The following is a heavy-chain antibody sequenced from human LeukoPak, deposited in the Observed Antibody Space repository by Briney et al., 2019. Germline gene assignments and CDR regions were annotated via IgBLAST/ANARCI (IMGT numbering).Heavy chain of an antibody. V-gene: IGHV1-69*05. J-gene: IGHJ4*02. CDR3: ARGHSPAYYAPFDY. CDR1: GGIFSNYV. Sequence: ASVKVSCKVSGGIFSNYVISWVRQAPGQGLEWMGGIIPVFGTPNYAQKSRGRVTITTDESTSTAHMEMGSLRSEDTAVYYCARGHSPAYYAPFDYWGQGTLVTVSS. D-gene: IGHD3-22*01. CDR2: IIPVFGTP.